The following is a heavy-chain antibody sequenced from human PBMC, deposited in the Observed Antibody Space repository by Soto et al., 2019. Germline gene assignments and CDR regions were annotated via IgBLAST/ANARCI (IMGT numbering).Heavy chain of an antibody. Sequence: SQTLSLTCAISGDSVSSNSAAWNWIRQSPSRGLEWLGRTYYRSKWYNDYAVSVKSRITINPDTSKNQFSLKLSSVTAADTAVYYCARKPVGSGYYQFDPWGQGTLVTVSS. J-gene: IGHJ5*02. V-gene: IGHV6-1*01. CDR1: GDSVSSNSAA. CDR2: TYYRSKWYN. D-gene: IGHD3-22*01. CDR3: ARKPVGSGYYQFDP.